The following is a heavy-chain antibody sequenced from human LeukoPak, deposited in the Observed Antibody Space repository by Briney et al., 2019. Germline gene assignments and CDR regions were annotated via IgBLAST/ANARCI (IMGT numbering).Heavy chain of an antibody. J-gene: IGHJ4*02. CDR1: GFTFSDYY. D-gene: IGHD6-6*01. CDR2: ISSSGSTI. CDR3: ARAAEYSSFEDFFDY. V-gene: IGHV3-11*04. Sequence: PGGSLRLSCAASGFTFSDYYMSWIRQAPGKGLEWVSYISSSGSTIYYADSVKGRFTISRDNAKNSLYLQMNSLRAEDTAVYYCARAAEYSSFEDFFDYWGQGTLVTVSS.